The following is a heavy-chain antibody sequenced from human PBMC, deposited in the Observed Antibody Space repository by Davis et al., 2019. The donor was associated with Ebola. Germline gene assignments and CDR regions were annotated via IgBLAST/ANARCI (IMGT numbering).Heavy chain of an antibody. CDR3: AREGSTYHFDY. Sequence: GESLKISCAASGFTVSSNYMSWVRQAPGKGLEWVSVIYSGGSTYYADSVKGRFTISRDNAKNSLYLQMNTLRAEDTAVYFCAREGSTYHFDYWGQGALVIVSS. J-gene: IGHJ4*02. V-gene: IGHV3-66*01. D-gene: IGHD2-2*02. CDR1: GFTVSSNY. CDR2: IYSGGST.